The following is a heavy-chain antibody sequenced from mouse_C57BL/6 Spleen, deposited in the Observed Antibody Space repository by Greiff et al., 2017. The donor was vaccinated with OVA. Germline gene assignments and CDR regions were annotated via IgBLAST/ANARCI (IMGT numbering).Heavy chain of an antibody. CDR3: ARSDYYGSSPYYFDY. CDR2: INPGSGGT. J-gene: IGHJ2*01. Sequence: QVQLQQSGAELVRPGTSVKVSCKASGYAFTNYLLEWVKQRPGPGLEWIGVINPGSGGTNYNEKFKGKATLTADKSSSSAYMQLSSLTSEDSAVYFCARSDYYGSSPYYFDYWGQGTTLTVSS. D-gene: IGHD1-1*01. CDR1: GYAFTNYL. V-gene: IGHV1-54*01.